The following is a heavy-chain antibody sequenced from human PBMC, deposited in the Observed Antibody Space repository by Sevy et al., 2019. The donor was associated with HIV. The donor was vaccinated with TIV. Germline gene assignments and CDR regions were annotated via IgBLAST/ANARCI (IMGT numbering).Heavy chain of an antibody. J-gene: IGHJ3*02. V-gene: IGHV4-59*08. CDR1: GGSINSDH. CDR3: ARRNDFAI. Sequence: SDTLSLTCTVSGGSINSDHWNWIRQPPGKGLEWIGYIGGTNYNPSLKNRVTISVDRTKNQFSLKLTSVTAADTAVYYCARRNDFAIWGQGTMVTVSS. CDR2: IGGT.